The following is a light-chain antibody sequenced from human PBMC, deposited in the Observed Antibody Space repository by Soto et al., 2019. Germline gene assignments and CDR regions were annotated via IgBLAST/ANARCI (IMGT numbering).Light chain of an antibody. CDR2: DAS. CDR1: QGINIY. J-gene: IGKJ4*01. CDR3: QKYNGAPLS. Sequence: DIQMNQSPSSLSASVGDRVTITCRASQGINIYLAWYKQKAGKVPKLLIYDASTLQSGVPSRFSGSGSGTDFTLTISGLQPEDVATYYCQKYNGAPLSFGGGTKVEIK. V-gene: IGKV1-27*01.